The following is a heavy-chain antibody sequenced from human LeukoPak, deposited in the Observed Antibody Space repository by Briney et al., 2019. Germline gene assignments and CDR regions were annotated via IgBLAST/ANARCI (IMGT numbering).Heavy chain of an antibody. CDR1: GFTFRSYA. J-gene: IGHJ4*02. CDR2: ITGSGGTT. CDR3: AKLRGYTAYDSDYFDY. D-gene: IGHD5-12*01. V-gene: IGHV3-23*01. Sequence: GGSLRLSCAASGFTFRSYAMSWVRQAPGKGLDWVPTITGSGGTTYYADSADSVKGRLTISRDNSKNTLYLQMNSLTAEDTAVYYCAKLRGYTAYDSDYFDYWGQGTLVTVSS.